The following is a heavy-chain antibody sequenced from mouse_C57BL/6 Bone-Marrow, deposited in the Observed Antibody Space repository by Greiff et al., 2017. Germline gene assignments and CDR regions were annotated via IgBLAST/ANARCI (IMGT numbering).Heavy chain of an antibody. CDR1: GYTFTDYY. CDR3: ALNFYWYFDG. Sequence: EVQLQQSGPELVKPGASVKISCKASGYTFTDYYMNWVKQSHGKSLEWIGDINPNNGGTSYNQKFKGKATLTVDKSSSTAYMELRSLTSEDSAVYYCALNFYWYFDGWGTGTTVTVSS. D-gene: IGHD4-1*02. V-gene: IGHV1-26*01. CDR2: INPNNGGT. J-gene: IGHJ1*03.